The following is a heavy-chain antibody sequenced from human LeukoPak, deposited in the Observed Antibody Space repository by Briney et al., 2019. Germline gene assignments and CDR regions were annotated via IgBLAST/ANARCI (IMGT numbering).Heavy chain of an antibody. CDR3: ARDGGHAEFDY. J-gene: IGHJ4*02. D-gene: IGHD2-15*01. V-gene: IGHV3-53*04. Sequence: PGGPLRLSCAASGLTVNTNYMSWVRQAPGKGLEWVSILYSGGGTDYADPVKGRFTISRHNSENTLYLQMNSLRAEDTAVYYCARDGGHAEFDYWGQGTLVTVSS. CDR2: LYSGGGT. CDR1: GLTVNTNY.